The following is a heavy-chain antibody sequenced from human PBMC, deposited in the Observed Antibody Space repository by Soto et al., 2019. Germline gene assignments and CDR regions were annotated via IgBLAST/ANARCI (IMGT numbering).Heavy chain of an antibody. CDR2: INPSARSA. D-gene: IGHD1-1*01. V-gene: IGHV1-46*04. CDR1: GYTFTNYY. J-gene: IGHJ4*02. CDR3: AMDNSAANGVLDH. Sequence: QVQLVQSGAEVKNPGASVKLSCKASGYTFTNYYLHWVRQAPGQGLEWVGMINPSARSASYAQKLRDRHTMARDTSTTTVYMELSRLTVEDTAVEFCAMDNSAANGVLDHWGQGTLVTVSS.